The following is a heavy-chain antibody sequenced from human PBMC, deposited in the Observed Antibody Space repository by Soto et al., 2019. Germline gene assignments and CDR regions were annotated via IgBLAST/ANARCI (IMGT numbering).Heavy chain of an antibody. CDR3: ARLLFGAANWFDP. Sequence: SETLSLTCTVSGGSVSSGSYYWSWIRQPPGKGLEWIGYIYNSGSINYNPSLKSRVTISLDTSKNQFSLKLSSVTAADTAVYYCARLLFGAANWFDPWGQGTLVTVSS. CDR1: GGSVSSGSYY. J-gene: IGHJ5*02. V-gene: IGHV4-61*01. D-gene: IGHD3-10*01. CDR2: IYNSGSI.